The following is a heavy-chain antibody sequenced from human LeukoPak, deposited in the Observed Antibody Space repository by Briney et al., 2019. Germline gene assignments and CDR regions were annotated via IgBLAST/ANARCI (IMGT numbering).Heavy chain of an antibody. CDR2: ISYDGSNK. D-gene: IGHD6-19*01. V-gene: IGHV3-30*04. CDR1: GFTFTSYA. CDR3: VRLAVAHFIEYYFDY. J-gene: IGHJ4*02. Sequence: QAGGSLRLSCAASGFTFTSYAMHWVRQAPGKGLEWVAIISYDGSNKYYADSVKGRFTISRDNSKNTLYLQMNSLRAEDTAVYYCVRLAVAHFIEYYFDYWGQGTLVTVSS.